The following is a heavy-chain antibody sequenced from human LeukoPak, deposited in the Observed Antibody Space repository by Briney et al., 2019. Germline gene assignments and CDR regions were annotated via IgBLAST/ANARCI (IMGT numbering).Heavy chain of an antibody. Sequence: SETLSLTCSVSGGSVSSGISYWSWIRQPPGEGLEWIAYISDSGGSDYNPSLRGRVTISLDTSKNQFSLRLTSVTAADTAVYYCAGVPAAGTGPDYWGQGTLVTASS. V-gene: IGHV4-61*01. CDR3: AGVPAAGTGPDY. CDR1: GGSVSSGISY. D-gene: IGHD6-13*01. J-gene: IGHJ4*02. CDR2: ISDSGGS.